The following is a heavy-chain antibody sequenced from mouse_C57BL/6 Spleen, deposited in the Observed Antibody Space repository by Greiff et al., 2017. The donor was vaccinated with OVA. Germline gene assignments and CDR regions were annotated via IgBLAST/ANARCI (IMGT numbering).Heavy chain of an antibody. CDR2: IDPSDSYT. CDR3: AKNDYDY. J-gene: IGHJ2*01. V-gene: IGHV1-59*01. Sequence: QVQLQQPGAELVRPGTSVKLSCKASGYTFTSYWMHWVKQRPGQGLEWIGVIDPSDSYTNYNQKFKGKATFTVDTSSSTAYMQLSSLTSEDSAVYYCAKNDYDYWGQGTTLTVSS. D-gene: IGHD2-4*01. CDR1: GYTFTSYW.